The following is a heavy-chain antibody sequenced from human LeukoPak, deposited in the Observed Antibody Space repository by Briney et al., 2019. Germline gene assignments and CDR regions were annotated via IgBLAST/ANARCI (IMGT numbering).Heavy chain of an antibody. V-gene: IGHV1-18*01. CDR3: ARECSTRLYWFDP. J-gene: IGHJ5*02. Sequence: ASVKVSCTASGSTFTPYGMSWVRQAPGQGLGWRGWISGYYGNTKKAQKLQGRVTMTTDTSTSTAYMELRSLGSDDTAVYYCARECSTRLYWFDPWGQGTLVTVAS. CDR2: ISGYYGNT. D-gene: IGHD2-2*01. CDR1: GSTFTPYG.